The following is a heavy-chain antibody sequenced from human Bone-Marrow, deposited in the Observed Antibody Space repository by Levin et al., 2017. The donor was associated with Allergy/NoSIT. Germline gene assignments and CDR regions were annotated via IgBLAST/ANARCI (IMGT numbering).Heavy chain of an antibody. V-gene: IGHV3-23*01. Sequence: GESLKISCAASGFRFNSYAMSWVRQGPGRGLEWVSAISGSGHNTYSAGSVKGRFTISRDNSKNMLYLQMNSLRAEDTAICYCAYDLSGSLGADDGFDVWGQGTFVTVSS. CDR1: GFRFNSYA. CDR3: AYDLSGSLGADDGFDV. D-gene: IGHD1-26*01. CDR2: ISGSGHNT. J-gene: IGHJ3*01.